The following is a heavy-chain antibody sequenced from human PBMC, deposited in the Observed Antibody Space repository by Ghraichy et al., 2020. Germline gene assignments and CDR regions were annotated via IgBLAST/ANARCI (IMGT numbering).Heavy chain of an antibody. J-gene: IGHJ6*02. D-gene: IGHD6-13*01. V-gene: IGHV3-21*01. CDR3: AREYSSSWYAGGYYYGMDV. CDR1: GFTFSSYS. Sequence: LSLTCAASGFTFSSYSMNRVRQAPGKGLEWVSSISSSSSYIYYADSVKGRFTISRDNAKNSLYLQMNSLRAEDTAVYYCAREYSSSWYAGGYYYGMDVWGQGTTVTVSS. CDR2: ISSSSSYI.